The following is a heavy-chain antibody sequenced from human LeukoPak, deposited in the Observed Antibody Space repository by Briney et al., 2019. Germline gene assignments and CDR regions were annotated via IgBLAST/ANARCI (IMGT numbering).Heavy chain of an antibody. CDR2: INHSGST. D-gene: IGHD6-13*01. CDR1: GGSFSGYY. CDR3: ARHPSAAARRVAFDI. V-gene: IGHV4-34*01. Sequence: SETLSLTCPVYGGSFSGYYWSWIRQPPGKGLEWIGEINHSGSTNYNPSLRSRVTISIDTSKNQFSLKLSSVAAADTAMYYCARHPSAAARRVAFDIWGRGTMVTVSS. J-gene: IGHJ3*02.